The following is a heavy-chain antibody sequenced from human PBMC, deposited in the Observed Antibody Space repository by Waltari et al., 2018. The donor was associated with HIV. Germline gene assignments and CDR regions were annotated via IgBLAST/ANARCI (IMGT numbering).Heavy chain of an antibody. CDR2: IYSNATT. J-gene: IGHJ4*02. CDR3: ATVLVRTSWVITTAPFDY. D-gene: IGHD3-22*01. CDR1: GFPVITYY. V-gene: IGHV3-53*01. Sequence: EVQLVESGGDLIQPGGSLPLACAASGFPVITYYMSWVRQAPGKGLEWVSLIYSNATTYYADSVKGRFTISRDNSKNTLYLQMNSLRADDTAVYFCATVLVRTSWVITTAPFDYWGQGTLVTVSS.